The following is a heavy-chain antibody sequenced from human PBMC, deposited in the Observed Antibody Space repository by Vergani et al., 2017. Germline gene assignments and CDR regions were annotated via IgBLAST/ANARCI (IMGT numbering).Heavy chain of an antibody. CDR2: IYWNDDK. CDR3: ARALDYGDYARYGHTFDY. J-gene: IGHJ4*02. D-gene: IGHD4-17*01. Sequence: QITLKESGPTLVKPTQTLTLTCTFSGFSLSTSGVGVGWIRQPPGKALEWLALIYWNDDKRYSPSLKSRLTITKDTSKNQVVLTMTNMDPVDTAMYYCARALDYGDYARYGHTFDYWGQGTLVTVSS. V-gene: IGHV2-5*01. CDR1: GFSLSTSGVG.